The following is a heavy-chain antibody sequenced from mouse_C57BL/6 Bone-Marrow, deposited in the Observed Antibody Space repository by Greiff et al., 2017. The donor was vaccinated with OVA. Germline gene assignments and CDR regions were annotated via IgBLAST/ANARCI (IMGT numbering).Heavy chain of an antibody. J-gene: IGHJ1*03. V-gene: IGHV1-61*01. Sequence: QVQLQQPGAELVRPGSSVKLSCKASGYTFTSYWMDWVKQRPGQGLEWIGNIYPSDSETHYNQKFKDKATLTVDKSSSTAYMQLSSLTSEDSAVYYCARRDITTVVATDWYFDVWGTGTTVTVSS. CDR2: IYPSDSET. CDR3: ARRDITTVVATDWYFDV. CDR1: GYTFTSYW. D-gene: IGHD1-1*01.